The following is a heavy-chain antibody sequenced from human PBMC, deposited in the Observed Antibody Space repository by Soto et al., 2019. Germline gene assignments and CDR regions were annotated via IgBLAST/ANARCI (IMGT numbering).Heavy chain of an antibody. CDR2: IDPSDSYT. D-gene: IGHD2-15*01. Sequence: GESLKISCKGSGYSFTSYWISWVRQMPGKGLEWMGRIDPSDSYTNYSPSFQGHVTISADKSISTAYLQWSSLKASDTAMHYCARHAVVAAEYGMDVWGQGTTVTVSS. CDR1: GYSFTSYW. CDR3: ARHAVVAAEYGMDV. J-gene: IGHJ6*02. V-gene: IGHV5-10-1*01.